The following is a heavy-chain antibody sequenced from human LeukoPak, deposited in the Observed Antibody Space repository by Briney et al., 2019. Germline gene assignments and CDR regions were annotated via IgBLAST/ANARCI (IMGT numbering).Heavy chain of an antibody. CDR3: ARDFLHSSTSRPFDY. CDR1: GFTFRTYW. D-gene: IGHD2-2*01. J-gene: IGHJ4*02. CDR2: INGDGSST. V-gene: IGHV3-74*01. Sequence: GGSLRLSCAASGFTFRTYWMHRVRQAPGKGLVWVSRINGDGSSTNYADSVKGRFTISRDNAKNSLYLQMDSLRAEDTAVYYCARDFLHSSTSRPFDYWGQGTLVTVSS.